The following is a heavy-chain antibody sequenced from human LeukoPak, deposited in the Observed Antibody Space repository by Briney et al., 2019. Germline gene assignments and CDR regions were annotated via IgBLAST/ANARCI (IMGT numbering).Heavy chain of an antibody. J-gene: IGHJ6*03. Sequence: KSSETLSLTCSVSGDSINSYYWSWVRQPAGKGLEWVGRIHSSGTTNYNPFFESRLSMSVDTSQNQVSLRLTSLTAADTAVYYCARDRRCLSMACSTPVTSIYYFSHMDVWGTGTTVTVSS. V-gene: IGHV4-4*07. CDR1: GDSINSYY. CDR2: IHSSGTT. CDR3: ARDRRCLSMACSTPVTSIYYFSHMDV. D-gene: IGHD3-10*01.